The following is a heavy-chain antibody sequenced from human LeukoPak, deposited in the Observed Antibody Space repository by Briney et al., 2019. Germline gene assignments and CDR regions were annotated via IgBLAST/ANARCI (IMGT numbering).Heavy chain of an antibody. CDR1: GESVLSTGAS. Sequence: SQTLSLTCVISGESVLSTGASWNWIRQSPSRGLEWLGRTYYRSQWYNEYAVAVQGRITVNPDTSNNQFSLQLNSVTPEDTAVYYCVRGNYNFDYWGQGTLVTVSS. D-gene: IGHD1-7*01. J-gene: IGHJ4*02. V-gene: IGHV6-1*01. CDR2: TYYRSQWYN. CDR3: VRGNYNFDY.